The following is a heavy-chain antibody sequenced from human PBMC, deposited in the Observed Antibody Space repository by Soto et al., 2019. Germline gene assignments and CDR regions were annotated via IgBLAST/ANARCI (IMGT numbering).Heavy chain of an antibody. CDR2: IKSDGTTA. CDR3: AKPRSSLEWPPFDS. V-gene: IGHV3-30-3*02. J-gene: IGHJ5*01. Sequence: QVKLVESGGGVVQPGRSRRLSCVTSGFTFRSYGMHWVRQSPDKGLEWVAVIKSDGTTADYIESVKGRFFISRDNSKKTVYLQMNNLRPEDTGIYYCAKPRSSLEWPPFDSWGQGTLVTVSS. D-gene: IGHD3-3*01. CDR1: GFTFRSYG.